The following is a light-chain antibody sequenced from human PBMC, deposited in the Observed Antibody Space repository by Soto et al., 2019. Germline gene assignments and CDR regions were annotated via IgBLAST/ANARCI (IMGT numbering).Light chain of an antibody. CDR2: GAS. CDR3: QQYGSSPPYT. V-gene: IGKV3-20*01. Sequence: LXPGERATLSCRASQSVSSSYLAWYQQKPGQAPRLLIYGASSRATGIPDRFSGSGSGTDFTLTISRLEPEDFAFYYCQQYGSSPPYTFGQGTKLEIK. J-gene: IGKJ2*01. CDR1: QSVSSSY.